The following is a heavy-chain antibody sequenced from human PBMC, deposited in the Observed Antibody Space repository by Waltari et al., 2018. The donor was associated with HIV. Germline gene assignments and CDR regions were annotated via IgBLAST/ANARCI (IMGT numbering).Heavy chain of an antibody. D-gene: IGHD3-22*01. V-gene: IGHV3-NL1*01. J-gene: IGHJ6*02. CDR2: HSGLGWSA. CDR1: GPSPTRFD. Sequence: QVQLVESGGGVVQPGGSLSLSCDDSGPSPTRFDIHWVRRAPGKGRRGLECHSGLGWSAPCGALMTDRRAISRCSVQSTVSLYRSGLRPEITGVYFCVRNRAYIDGYSYSDSEVHAWGQGTTVTVSS. CDR3: VRNRAYIDGYSYSDSEVHA.